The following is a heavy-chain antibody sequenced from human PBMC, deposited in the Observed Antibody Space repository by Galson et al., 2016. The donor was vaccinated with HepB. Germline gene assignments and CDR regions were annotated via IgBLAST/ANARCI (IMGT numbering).Heavy chain of an antibody. J-gene: IGHJ3*02. CDR2: ISYDGGSN. V-gene: IGHV3-30*04. Sequence: SLRLSCAASGFTFSRIAMHWVRQAPGKGLKWVAVISYDGGSNYYADSVKGRFTISRDNSKNTLYLQMNSLRAEDSALYYCARVIGGTLDALDTWGQGAMVTVSS. CDR1: GFTFSRIA. CDR3: ARVIGGTLDALDT. D-gene: IGHD2-21*01.